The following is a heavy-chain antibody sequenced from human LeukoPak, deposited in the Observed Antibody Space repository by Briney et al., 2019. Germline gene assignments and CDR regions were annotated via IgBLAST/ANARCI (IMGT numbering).Heavy chain of an antibody. V-gene: IGHV3-64D*09. Sequence: PGGSLRLSCSASGFSFSTYAMHWVRQPPGKGPEYVSVISSNGGSIYYGDSVKGRFTVSRDNSIYTLYLQMSSLRPEDTAVYYCVKDRGSSGWSGIDDWGQGTLVTVSS. CDR2: ISSNGGSI. D-gene: IGHD6-19*01. CDR1: GFSFSTYA. J-gene: IGHJ4*02. CDR3: VKDRGSSGWSGIDD.